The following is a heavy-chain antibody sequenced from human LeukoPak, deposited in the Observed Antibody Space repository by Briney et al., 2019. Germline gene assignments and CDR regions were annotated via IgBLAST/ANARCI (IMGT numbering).Heavy chain of an antibody. CDR1: GFTLSSYW. Sequence: GGSLRLSCAASGFTLSSYWMNWLRQGPGGGLVWVSRINSDGSTTSYADSVKGRFTISRDNAKNTLYLQMNSLRAEDTAVYYCTRGTYSGSATYYNDYWGQGTLVTVSS. CDR2: INSDGSTT. J-gene: IGHJ4*02. D-gene: IGHD3-10*01. CDR3: TRGTYSGSATYYNDY. V-gene: IGHV3-74*01.